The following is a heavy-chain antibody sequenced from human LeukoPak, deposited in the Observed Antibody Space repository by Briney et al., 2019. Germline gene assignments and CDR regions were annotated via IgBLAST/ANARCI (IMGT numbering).Heavy chain of an antibody. D-gene: IGHD2-2*01. CDR1: GFTLSDYY. CDR3: ARGCRSNICYAGRAGYYYFYMDV. V-gene: IGHV3-11*01. CDR2: ISSSGSTR. Sequence: GGSLRLSCAASGFTLSDYYMSWIRQAPGKGLEWVSYISSSGSTRYYADSVKGRFTISRDNARNSLYLQMNSLRAEDTAVYYCARGCRSNICYAGRAGYYYFYMDVWGKGTTVTISS. J-gene: IGHJ6*03.